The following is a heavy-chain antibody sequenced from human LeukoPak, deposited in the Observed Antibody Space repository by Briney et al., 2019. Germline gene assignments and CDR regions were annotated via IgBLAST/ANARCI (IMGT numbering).Heavy chain of an antibody. D-gene: IGHD3-10*01. J-gene: IGHJ3*02. CDR2: IFYSGST. V-gene: IGHV4-34*12. Sequence: ASETLSLTCAVYGGSFSGYYWGWIRQPPGKGLEWIGNIFYSGSTYYSPSLKSRVTISLDTSRNQFSLKLNSVTAADTAVYYCAKSNGYGLVDIWGQGTMVTVSS. CDR3: AKSNGYGLVDI. CDR1: GGSFSGYY.